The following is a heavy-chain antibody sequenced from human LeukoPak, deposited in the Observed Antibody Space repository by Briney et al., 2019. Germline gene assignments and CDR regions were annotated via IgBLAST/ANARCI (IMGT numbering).Heavy chain of an antibody. Sequence: SETLSLTCTVSGGSISSTSYYWGWIRQPPGKGLEWIGSIYYTGSTYYNPSLKSRVTLSVDTSKKQFSLKLSSVTAADTAVYYCARAVPGRRYFDYWGQGTLVTVSS. CDR3: ARAVPGRRYFDY. D-gene: IGHD2-2*01. V-gene: IGHV4-39*07. J-gene: IGHJ4*02. CDR2: IYYTGST. CDR1: GGSISSTSYY.